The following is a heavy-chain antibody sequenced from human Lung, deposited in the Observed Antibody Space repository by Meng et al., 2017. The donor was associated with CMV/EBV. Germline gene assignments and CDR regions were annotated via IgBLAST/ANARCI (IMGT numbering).Heavy chain of an antibody. V-gene: IGHV3-21*01. CDR3: ARDVSPRSSAYFAIYYFYALDV. Sequence: GEXXKISCAASGFTFSSYSMNWVRQAPGKGLEWVSSISSSGTYIYYADSVKGRFTISRDNAQNSLYLQMNSLRAEDTAVYYCARDVSPRSSAYFAIYYFYALDVWXPGNXVNGAS. CDR2: ISSSGTYI. D-gene: IGHD2-21*01. J-gene: IGHJ6*01. CDR1: GFTFSSYS.